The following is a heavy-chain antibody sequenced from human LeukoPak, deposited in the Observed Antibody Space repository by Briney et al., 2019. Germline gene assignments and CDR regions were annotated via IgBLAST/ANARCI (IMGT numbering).Heavy chain of an antibody. CDR3: ARVGYDILTGLGPDAFDI. CDR2: INSDGSST. J-gene: IGHJ3*02. CDR1: GFTFSSYW. D-gene: IGHD3-9*01. Sequence: GGSLRLSCAASGFTFSSYWMHWVRQAPGKGLVWVSRINSDGSSTSYADSVKGRFTISRDNAKNTLYLQMNSLRAEDTAVYYCARVGYDILTGLGPDAFDIWGQGTMVTVSS. V-gene: IGHV3-74*01.